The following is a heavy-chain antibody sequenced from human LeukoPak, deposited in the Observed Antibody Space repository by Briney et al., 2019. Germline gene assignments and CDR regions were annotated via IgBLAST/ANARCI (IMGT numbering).Heavy chain of an antibody. D-gene: IGHD3-16*01. Sequence: ASVKVSCKASGYTFTSFYMHWVRQAPGQGLEWMGIINLSGGSTSYAQKFQGRVTMTRDVSTSTVYMELSSLRSEDTAVYYCARDLFGGGFWGQGTLVTVSS. CDR2: INLSGGST. V-gene: IGHV1-46*01. CDR3: ARDLFGGGF. J-gene: IGHJ4*02. CDR1: GYTFTSFY.